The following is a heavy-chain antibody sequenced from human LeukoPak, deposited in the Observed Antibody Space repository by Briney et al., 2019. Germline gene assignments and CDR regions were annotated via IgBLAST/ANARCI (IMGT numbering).Heavy chain of an antibody. CDR3: ARETSQKGAHYMDV. CDR2: IYYSGST. Sequence: PSETLSLTCAVYGGSFSGYYWSWIRQPPGKGLEWIGYIYYSGSTNYNPSLKSRVTISVDTSKDQFSLKLSSVTAADTAVYYCARETSQKGAHYMDVWGKGTTVTISS. D-gene: IGHD3-16*01. V-gene: IGHV4-59*01. CDR1: GGSFSGYY. J-gene: IGHJ6*03.